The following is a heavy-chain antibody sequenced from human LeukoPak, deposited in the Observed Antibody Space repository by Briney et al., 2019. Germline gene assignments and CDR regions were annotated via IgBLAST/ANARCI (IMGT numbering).Heavy chain of an antibody. Sequence: GASVTVSCTAPGGTFSSYAISWVRQAPGQGLEWMGGIIPIFGTANYAQKFQGRVTITADESTSTAYMELSSLRSEDTAVYYCASCQGRCLQLPSYYYYGMDVWGQGTTVTVSS. CDR1: GGTFSSYA. J-gene: IGHJ6*02. CDR2: IIPIFGTA. D-gene: IGHD5-24*01. V-gene: IGHV1-69*13. CDR3: ASCQGRCLQLPSYYYYGMDV.